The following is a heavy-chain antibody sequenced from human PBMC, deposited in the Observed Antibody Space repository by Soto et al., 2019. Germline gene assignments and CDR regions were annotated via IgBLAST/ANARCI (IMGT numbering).Heavy chain of an antibody. Sequence: ASVKVSCKASGGTFSSYTISWVRQAPGQGLEWMGRIIPILGIANYAQKFQGRVTITADKSTSTAYMELSSLGSEDTAVYYCARGGGSGSYSDYWGQGTLVTVSS. CDR3: ARGGGSGSYSDY. J-gene: IGHJ4*02. V-gene: IGHV1-69*02. CDR1: GGTFSSYT. D-gene: IGHD3-10*01. CDR2: IIPILGIA.